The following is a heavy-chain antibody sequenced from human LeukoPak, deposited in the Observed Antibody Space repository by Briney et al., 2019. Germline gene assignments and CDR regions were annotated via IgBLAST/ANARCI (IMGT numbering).Heavy chain of an antibody. CDR1: GYTFTGYY. V-gene: IGHV1-2*02. Sequence: ASVKVSCKASGYTFTGYYMHWVRQAPGQGLEWMGWINPNSGGTNYAQKFQGRVTMTRDTSISTAYMELSRLRSDDTAVYYCASKLDSSGWTLFDYWGQGTLVTVSS. J-gene: IGHJ4*02. D-gene: IGHD6-19*01. CDR3: ASKLDSSGWTLFDY. CDR2: INPNSGGT.